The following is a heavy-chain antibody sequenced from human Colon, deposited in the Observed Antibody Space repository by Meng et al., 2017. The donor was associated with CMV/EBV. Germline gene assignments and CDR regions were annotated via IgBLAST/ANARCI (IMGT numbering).Heavy chain of an antibody. J-gene: IGHJ4*02. D-gene: IGHD3-22*01. Sequence: SETLSLTCTVSGGPISSSSYYWGWIRQPPGKGLEWIGSIYYSGSTYYNPSLKSRVTISVDTSKNQFSLKLSSVTAADTAVYYCARVRITMIVDDWGQGTLVTVSS. CDR1: GGPISSSSYY. CDR3: ARVRITMIVDD. CDR2: IYYSGST. V-gene: IGHV4-39*01.